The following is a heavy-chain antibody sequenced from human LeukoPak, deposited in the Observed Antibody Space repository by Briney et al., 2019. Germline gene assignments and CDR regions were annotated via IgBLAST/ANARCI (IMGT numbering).Heavy chain of an antibody. J-gene: IGHJ4*02. V-gene: IGHV4-59*08. D-gene: IGHD6-19*01. CDR1: GGSISRYY. CDR2: IYYSGST. Sequence: PSETLSLTCTVSGGSISRYYWSWIRQPPGKGLEWIGYIYYSGSTNYNPSLKSRVTISVDTSKNQFSLRLSSVTAADTAVYYCARRNLIAVAVDFYDYWGQGTLVTVSS. CDR3: ARRNLIAVAVDFYDY.